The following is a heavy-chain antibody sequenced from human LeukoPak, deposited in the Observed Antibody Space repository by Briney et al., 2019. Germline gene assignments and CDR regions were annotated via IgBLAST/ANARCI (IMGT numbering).Heavy chain of an antibody. Sequence: GGSLRLSCAASGFTFSIYWMSWVRQAPGKGLEWVANMKQDGSEKYYVDSVKGRFTISRDNAKNSLYLQMNSLRAEDTAVYYCARVPHYASGTYYKRFPLYFDYWGQGTLVTVSS. V-gene: IGHV3-7*01. CDR2: MKQDGSEK. CDR1: GFTFSIYW. J-gene: IGHJ4*02. CDR3: ARVPHYASGTYYKRFPLYFDY. D-gene: IGHD3-10*01.